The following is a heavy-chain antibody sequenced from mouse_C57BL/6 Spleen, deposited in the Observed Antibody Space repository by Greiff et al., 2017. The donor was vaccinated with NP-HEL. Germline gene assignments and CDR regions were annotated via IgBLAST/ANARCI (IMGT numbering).Heavy chain of an antibody. V-gene: IGHV7-3*01. Sequence: EVQVEESGGGLVQPGGSLSLSCAASGFTFTDYYMSWVRQPPGKALEWLGFIRNKANGYTTEYSSSVKGRFTISRNNSQSILYLQMNALRAEDSATYYCARWSGGRGYYAMDYWGQGTSVTVSS. CDR1: GFTFTDYY. D-gene: IGHD4-1*01. CDR2: IRNKANGYTT. CDR3: ARWSGGRGYYAMDY. J-gene: IGHJ4*01.